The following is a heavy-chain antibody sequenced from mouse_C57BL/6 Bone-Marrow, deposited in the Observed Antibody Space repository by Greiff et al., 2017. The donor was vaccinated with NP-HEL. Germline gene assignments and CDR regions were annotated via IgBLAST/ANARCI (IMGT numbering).Heavy chain of an antibody. D-gene: IGHD1-2*01. J-gene: IGHJ2*01. CDR2: INPSTGGT. Sequence: VQLQQSGPELVKPGASVKISCKASGYSFTGYYMNWVKQSPEKSLEWIGEINPSTGGTTYNQKFKAKATLTVDKSSSTAYMQLKSLTSEDSAVYYCAREGSFFDYWGQGTTFTVSS. V-gene: IGHV1-42*01. CDR1: GYSFTGYY. CDR3: AREGSFFDY.